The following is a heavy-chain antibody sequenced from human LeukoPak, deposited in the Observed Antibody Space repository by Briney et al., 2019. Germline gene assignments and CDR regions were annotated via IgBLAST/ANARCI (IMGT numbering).Heavy chain of an antibody. CDR1: GFTFSSYA. V-gene: IGHV3-23*01. D-gene: IGHD2-15*01. Sequence: GGSLRLSRAASGFTFSSYAMSWVRQAPGKGLEWVSAISGSGGSTYYADSVKGRFTISRDNSKNTLYLQMNSLRAEDTAVYYCAKDPPPGCSGGSCYRESGAFDIWGQGTMVTVSS. CDR2: ISGSGGST. CDR3: AKDPPPGCSGGSCYRESGAFDI. J-gene: IGHJ3*02.